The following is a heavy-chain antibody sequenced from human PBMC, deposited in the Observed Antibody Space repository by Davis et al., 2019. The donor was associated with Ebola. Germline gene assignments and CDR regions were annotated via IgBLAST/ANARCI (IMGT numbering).Heavy chain of an antibody. D-gene: IGHD3/OR15-3a*01. CDR2: VRSHGSDD. CDR3: ASGDGRGRSYDMDV. CDR1: GFTFNIFD. V-gene: IGHV3-30*02. Sequence: GESLKISCAASGFTFNIFDMHWVRQAPGRGLEWVAFVRSHGSDDHYADSVKGRFTISRDNAKNTLYLQMNSLRAEDTAFYYCASGDGRGRSYDMDVWGQGTTVTVSS. J-gene: IGHJ6*03.